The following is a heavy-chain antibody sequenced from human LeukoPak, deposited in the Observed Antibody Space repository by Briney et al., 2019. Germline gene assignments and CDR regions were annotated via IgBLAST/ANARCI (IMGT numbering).Heavy chain of an antibody. Sequence: PSETLSLTCAVSGGSISSGGYSWSWIRQPPGKGLEWIGYIYHSGSTYYNPSLKSRVTISVDTSKNQFSLKLSSVTAADTAVYYCARDILTGYNWFDPWGQGTLVTVSS. CDR3: ARDILTGYNWFDP. CDR2: IYHSGST. J-gene: IGHJ5*02. V-gene: IGHV4-30-2*01. CDR1: GGSISSGGYS. D-gene: IGHD3-9*01.